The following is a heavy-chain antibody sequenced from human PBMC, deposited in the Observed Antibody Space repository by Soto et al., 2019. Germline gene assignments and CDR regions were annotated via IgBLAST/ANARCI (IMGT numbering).Heavy chain of an antibody. CDR2: ISSNSSYI. J-gene: IGHJ6*03. CDR1: GFTFSSYS. V-gene: IGHV3-21*01. CDR3: ARAPIAADTYYDYYYYMDV. D-gene: IGHD6-13*01. Sequence: EVQLVESGGGLVKPGGSLRLSCAASGFTFSSYSMNWVRQAPGKGLEWVSSISSNSSYIYYADSVKGRSTISRDNAKNSLYLQMNSLRAEDTAVYYCARAPIAADTYYDYYYYMDVWGKGTTVTVSS.